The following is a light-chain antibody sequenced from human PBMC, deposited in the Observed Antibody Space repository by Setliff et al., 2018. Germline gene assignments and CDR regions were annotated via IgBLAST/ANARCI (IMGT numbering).Light chain of an antibody. CDR1: SSDVGGYNY. V-gene: IGLV2-14*01. CDR3: SSYISSSTFV. J-gene: IGLJ1*01. CDR2: DVS. Sequence: QSVLTQPASVSGSPGQSLTISCTGTSSDVGGYNYVSWYQQHPGKAPKLMIYDVSKRPSGVSNRFSGSKSGNTASLTISGLQAEDEADYYCSSYISSSTFVFGTGTKVTVL.